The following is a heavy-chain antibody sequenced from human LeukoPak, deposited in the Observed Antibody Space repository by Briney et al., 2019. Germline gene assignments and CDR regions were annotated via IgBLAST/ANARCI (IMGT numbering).Heavy chain of an antibody. V-gene: IGHV3-23*01. Sequence: ESGGSLRLSCAASGFTFNSYVMSWVRQAPGKGLEWVSAINGGGGNTYYADSVKGRFTISRDNSKNMVYLQMNSLRADDTAVYYCAKSVVEITFRFDDWGQGAPVTVSS. CDR3: AKSVVEITFRFDD. J-gene: IGHJ4*02. D-gene: IGHD2-15*01. CDR1: GFTFNSYV. CDR2: INGGGGNT.